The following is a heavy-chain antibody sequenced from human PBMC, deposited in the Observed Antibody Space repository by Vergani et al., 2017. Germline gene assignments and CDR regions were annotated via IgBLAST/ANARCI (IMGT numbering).Heavy chain of an antibody. CDR1: GFTFSSHW. CDR3: AXSAVAGYYYYYMDV. CDR2: IKQDGSEK. J-gene: IGHJ6*03. Sequence: EVQLVESGGGLVQPGGSLRLSCAASGFTFSSHWMSWVRQAPGKGLEWVANIKQDGSEKYYVDSVKGRFTISRDNAKNSLYLQMNSLRAEDTAVYYCAXSAVAGYYYYYMDVWGKGTTVTVSS. D-gene: IGHD6-19*01. V-gene: IGHV3-7*01.